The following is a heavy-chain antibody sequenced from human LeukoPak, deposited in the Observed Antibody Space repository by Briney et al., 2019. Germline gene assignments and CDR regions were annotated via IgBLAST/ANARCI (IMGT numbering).Heavy chain of an antibody. J-gene: IGHJ4*02. CDR2: INPDSGGT. Sequence: ASVKVSCKASGYTFTGYYMHWVRQAPGQGLEWMGWINPDSGGTNFAQKFQGRVTMTRDTSISTAYMELSRLRSDDTAVYYCGRDFRDSLAYSGQGAMVTVSS. V-gene: IGHV1-2*02. CDR3: GRDFRDSLAY. CDR1: GYTFTGYY.